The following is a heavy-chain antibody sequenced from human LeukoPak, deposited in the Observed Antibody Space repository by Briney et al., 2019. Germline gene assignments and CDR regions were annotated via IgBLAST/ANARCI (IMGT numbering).Heavy chain of an antibody. Sequence: PGRCLRLSCAVSIFTFSSYAMRWVRQAPGKGLEWVAVISYDGSNKYYADSVKGRFTIRRDNSKNSLYLQKNSERAGHTGVYVFAELGITMIWGVWGKGNTVTISS. J-gene: IGHJ6*04. D-gene: IGHD3-22*01. CDR2: ISYDGSNK. V-gene: IGHV3-30*04. CDR3: AELGITMIWGV. CDR1: IFTFSSYA.